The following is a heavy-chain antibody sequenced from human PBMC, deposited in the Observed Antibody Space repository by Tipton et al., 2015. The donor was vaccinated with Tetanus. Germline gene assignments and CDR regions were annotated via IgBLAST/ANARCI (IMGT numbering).Heavy chain of an antibody. CDR1: GYTFTSYY. D-gene: IGHD6-13*01. V-gene: IGHV1-46*01. Sequence: QVQLVQSGAEVKKPGASVKGSCKASGYTFTSYYMHWVRQAPGQGLEWMGIINPSGGSTSYAQKFQGRVTMTRDTSTSTVYMELSSLRSEDTAVYYCARAGIAAADLDYWGQGTLVTVSS. CDR2: INPSGGST. CDR3: ARAGIAAADLDY. J-gene: IGHJ4*02.